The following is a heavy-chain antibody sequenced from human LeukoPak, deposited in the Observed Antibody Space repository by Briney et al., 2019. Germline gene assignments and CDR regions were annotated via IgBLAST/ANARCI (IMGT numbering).Heavy chain of an antibody. CDR2: VNPNSGGT. CDR3: ARGGGSCGGDCFDY. Sequence: GASVKVSCKASGYTFTGYYLHWMRQAPGQGLEWMGWVNPNSGGTNYAQKFQGRVTMTRDTSISTAYMELSRLRSDDTAVYYCARGGGSCGGDCFDYWGQGTLVTVSP. CDR1: GYTFTGYY. D-gene: IGHD2-21*01. J-gene: IGHJ4*02. V-gene: IGHV1-2*02.